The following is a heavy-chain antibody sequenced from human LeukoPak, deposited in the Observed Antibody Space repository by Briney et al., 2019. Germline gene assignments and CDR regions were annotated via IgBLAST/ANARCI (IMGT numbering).Heavy chain of an antibody. V-gene: IGHV4-39*01. CDR2: IYYSGST. D-gene: IGHD3-3*01. CDR3: ARRRSHDVWSA. CDR1: GGSISSSSYY. J-gene: IGHJ4*02. Sequence: SETLSLTCTVSGGSISSSSYYWGWIRQPPGKGLEWIGSIYYSGSTYYNPSLQSRVTISIDTSKNRFSLSLTSVSAADTAVYFCARRRSHDVWSAWGQGTLVSVSS.